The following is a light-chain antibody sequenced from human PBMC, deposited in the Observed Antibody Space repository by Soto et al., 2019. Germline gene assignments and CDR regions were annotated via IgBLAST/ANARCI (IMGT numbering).Light chain of an antibody. V-gene: IGKV1D-16*01. CDR1: QDITRW. J-gene: IGKJ1*01. CDR2: AAS. Sequence: IQMTQSPASLSASAGDSGPIACRASQDITRWLAWYQQKPGKAPKVLIYAASSLESGVPSRFSGSGSGTDFTLTLSSLQPEDFATYYCQQYDSHSTFGQGTKVDNK. CDR3: QQYDSHST.